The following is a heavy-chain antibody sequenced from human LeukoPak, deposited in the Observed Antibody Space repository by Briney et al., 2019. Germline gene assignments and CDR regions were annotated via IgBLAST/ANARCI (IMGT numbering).Heavy chain of an antibody. Sequence: SATLSLTCTVSGGSISTYYWTWIRQPPGKGLEWIGYIYYSGITNFNPSLKSRVTMSVDTSKNQFSLRLNSVTTADTAVYYCARRLAVTGRYYFDYWGQGTLVTVSS. CDR3: ARRLAVTGRYYFDY. CDR1: GGSISTYY. J-gene: IGHJ4*02. V-gene: IGHV4-59*01. CDR2: IYYSGIT. D-gene: IGHD6-13*01.